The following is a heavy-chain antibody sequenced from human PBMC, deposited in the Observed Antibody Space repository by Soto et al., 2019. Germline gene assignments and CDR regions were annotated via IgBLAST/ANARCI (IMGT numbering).Heavy chain of an antibody. CDR1: GFTFSNAW. D-gene: IGHD3-22*01. Sequence: VVSLRLSYTSSGFTFSNAWMTWFRQAPGKGLEWVGRIKSKTDGGTTDYAAPVKGRFTISRDDSKNTMYLQMNSLKTEDTAVYYCTIPRGPMIRPWGQGT. CDR3: TIPRGPMIRP. V-gene: IGHV3-15*01. J-gene: IGHJ5*02. CDR2: IKSKTDGGTT.